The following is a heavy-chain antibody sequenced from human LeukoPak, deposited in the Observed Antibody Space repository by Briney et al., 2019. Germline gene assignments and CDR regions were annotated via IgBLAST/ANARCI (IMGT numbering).Heavy chain of an antibody. V-gene: IGHV3-7*01. CDR1: GFTFSSYW. Sequence: GGSLRLSCAASGFTFSSYWMSWVRQAPGKGLEWVANIKQDGSEKYYVDSVKGRFTISRDNAKNSLYLQMNSLRAEDTAVYYCARDEELLTPLGPYYFDYWGQGTLVTVSS. J-gene: IGHJ4*02. CDR2: IKQDGSEK. D-gene: IGHD1-26*01. CDR3: ARDEELLTPLGPYYFDY.